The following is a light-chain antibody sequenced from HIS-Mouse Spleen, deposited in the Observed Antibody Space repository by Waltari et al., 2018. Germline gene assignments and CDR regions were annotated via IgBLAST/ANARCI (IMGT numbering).Light chain of an antibody. V-gene: IGLV2-23*01. CDR1: SSDVGSYNL. CDR3: CSYAGSSTWV. Sequence: QSALTQPASVSGSPGQSITISCTGTSSDVGSYNLVSWYQQHPGKAPQLMIYEGSKRPSGVSNRVSGSKSCNTASLTISGLQAEDEADYYCCSYAGSSTWVFGGGTKLTVL. CDR2: EGS. J-gene: IGLJ3*02.